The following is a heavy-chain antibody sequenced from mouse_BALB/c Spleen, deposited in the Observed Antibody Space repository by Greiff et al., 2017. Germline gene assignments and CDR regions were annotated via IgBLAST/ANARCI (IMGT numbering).Heavy chain of an antibody. V-gene: IGHV1-18*01. CDR1: GYTFTDYN. D-gene: IGHD1-1*01. CDR3: ARRYYYGSSFYAMDY. Sequence: EVQVVESGPELVKPGASVKIPCKASGYTFTDYNMDWVKQSHGKSLEWIGDINPNNGGTIYNQKFKGKATLTVDKSSSTAYMELRSLTSEDTAVYYCARRYYYGSSFYAMDYWGQGTSVTVSS. J-gene: IGHJ4*01. CDR2: INPNNGGT.